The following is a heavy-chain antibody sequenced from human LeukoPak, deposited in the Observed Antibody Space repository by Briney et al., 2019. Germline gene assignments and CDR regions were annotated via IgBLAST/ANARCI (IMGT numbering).Heavy chain of an antibody. CDR2: INPSGGST. Sequence: GASVKVSCKASGYTFTGYYMHWVRQAPGQGLEWMGIINPSGGSTNYAQKFQRRVTMTRDMSTSTVYMELTSLRSEDTAVYYCARGTYYDSTLELDYWGQGTLVTVSS. D-gene: IGHD3-22*01. CDR1: GYTFTGYY. J-gene: IGHJ4*02. V-gene: IGHV1-46*01. CDR3: ARGTYYDSTLELDY.